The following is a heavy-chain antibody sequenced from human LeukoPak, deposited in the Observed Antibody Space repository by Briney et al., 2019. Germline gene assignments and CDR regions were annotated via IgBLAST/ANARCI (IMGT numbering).Heavy chain of an antibody. J-gene: IGHJ6*02. Sequence: ASVKVSCKASVYTFTVYYMHWVRQAPGQGVEWMGWINPNSVGTNYAQKFQGRVNMTRETSISTAYMELSRLRSEETAFYYCARDQCLTAPPPYALDVWGQGTTVIVSS. D-gene: IGHD5-18*01. CDR2: INPNSVGT. CDR3: ARDQCLTAPPPYALDV. V-gene: IGHV1-2*02. CDR1: VYTFTVYY.